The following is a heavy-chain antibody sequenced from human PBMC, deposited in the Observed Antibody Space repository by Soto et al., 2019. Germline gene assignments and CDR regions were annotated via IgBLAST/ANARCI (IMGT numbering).Heavy chain of an antibody. V-gene: IGHV1-18*01. J-gene: IGHJ4*02. CDR2: ISAYSGNT. CDR1: DYTFTSYD. Sequence: QVQLVQSGAEVKKPGASVKVSCKASDYTFTSYDISWVRQAPGQGLEWMGWISAYSGNTNYAQKLQGRVTIATDTTTSTAYMELRSLRSDDTAVYYCARGGQTEYYFDYWGRGTLVTVSS. CDR3: ARGGQTEYYFDY.